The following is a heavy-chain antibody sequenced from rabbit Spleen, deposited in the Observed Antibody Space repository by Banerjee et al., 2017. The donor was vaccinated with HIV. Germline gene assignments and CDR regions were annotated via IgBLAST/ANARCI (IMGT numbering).Heavy chain of an antibody. V-gene: IGHV1S40*01. CDR2: IYADSSGST. Sequence: QSLEESGGDLVQPEGSLTLTCKASGFDFSNDAMCWVRQAPGKGPEFIACIYADSSGSTAYASWAKGRFTISKTSSTTVTLEMTSLTAADTATYFCARAASARTYYPTYFTLWGQGTLVTVS. D-gene: IGHD1-1*01. CDR1: GFDFSNDA. J-gene: IGHJ4*01. CDR3: ARAASARTYYPTYFTL.